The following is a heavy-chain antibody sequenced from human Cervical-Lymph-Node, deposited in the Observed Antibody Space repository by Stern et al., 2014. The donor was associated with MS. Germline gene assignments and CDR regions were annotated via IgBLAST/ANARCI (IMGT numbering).Heavy chain of an antibody. CDR2: IIPILGIA. V-gene: IGHV1-69*09. J-gene: IGHJ4*02. CDR1: GGTFSSYT. CDR3: ARGYGGSYSRFDY. Sequence: VQLVESGAEVKKPGSSVKVSCKASGGTFSSYTISWVRQAPGQGLEWMGRIIPILGIANYAQKFQGRVTITADKSTSTAYMELSSLRSEDTAIYYCARGYGGSYSRFDYWGQGTLVTVSS. D-gene: IGHD1-26*01.